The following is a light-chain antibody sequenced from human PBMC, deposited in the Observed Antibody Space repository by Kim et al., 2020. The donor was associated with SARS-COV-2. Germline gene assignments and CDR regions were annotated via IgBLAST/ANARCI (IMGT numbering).Light chain of an antibody. Sequence: LSPGERATPSCRASQSVSSFFAWYQQKPGQAPRLLIYDASNRATGIPARFSGSGSGTDFTLTISSLEPEDFAVYYCQQRGSWPLTFGGGTKVDIK. J-gene: IGKJ4*01. CDR3: QQRGSWPLT. V-gene: IGKV3-11*01. CDR2: DAS. CDR1: QSVSSF.